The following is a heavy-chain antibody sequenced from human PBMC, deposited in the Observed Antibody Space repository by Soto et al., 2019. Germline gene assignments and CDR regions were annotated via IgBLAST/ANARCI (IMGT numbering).Heavy chain of an antibody. CDR3: TSPRGGYSSSLQDY. CDR2: IRSKANSYAT. J-gene: IGHJ4*02. V-gene: IGHV3-73*01. CDR1: GFTFSGSA. D-gene: IGHD6-13*01. Sequence: EVQLVESGGGLVQPGGSLKLSCAASGFTFSGSAMHWVRQASGKGLEWVGRIRSKANSYATAYAASVKGRFTISRDDSKNTSYLQMNSLKTEDTAVYYCTSPRGGYSSSLQDYWGQGTLVTVSS.